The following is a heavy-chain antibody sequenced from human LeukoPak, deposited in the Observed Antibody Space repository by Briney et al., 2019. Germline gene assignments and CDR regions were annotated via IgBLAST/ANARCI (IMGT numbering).Heavy chain of an antibody. D-gene: IGHD4-23*01. CDR3: ARESTVVAQFDY. Sequence: GGSLRLSCAASGFTFSSYWMNWVRQAPGKGLVWVSASSGSGGNTYYADSVKGRFTISRDNSRNTLYLLVDSLRAEDTALYYCARESTVVAQFDYWGQGTLVTVSS. CDR2: SSGSGGNT. V-gene: IGHV3-23*01. J-gene: IGHJ4*02. CDR1: GFTFSSYW.